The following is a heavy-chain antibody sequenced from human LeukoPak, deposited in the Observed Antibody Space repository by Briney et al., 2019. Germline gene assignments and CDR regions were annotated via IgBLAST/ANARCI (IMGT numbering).Heavy chain of an antibody. CDR3: AKTIASLGSGARYFDP. J-gene: IGHJ5*02. D-gene: IGHD5/OR15-5a*01. Sequence: GESLKISCKASGYSFTNYWIAWVRQKPGKGLEWMGIMHPGESEINYSPSFEGQVTISADTSISTAYLEWYSLKASDSAIYYCAKTIASLGSGARYFDPWGQGTMIPSLQ. V-gene: IGHV5-51*01. CDR2: MHPGESEI. CDR1: GYSFTNYW.